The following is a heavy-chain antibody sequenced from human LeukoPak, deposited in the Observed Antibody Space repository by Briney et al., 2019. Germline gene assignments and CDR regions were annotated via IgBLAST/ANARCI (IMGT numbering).Heavy chain of an antibody. CDR2: IYTSGST. CDR1: GGSISSYY. Sequence: SETLSLTCTVSGGSISSYYWSWIRQPAGKGLEWIGRIYTSGSTNYNPSLKSRVTMSVDTSKNQFSLKLSSVTAADTAVYYCARDLWSHCSSTSCYGPYYYYMDVWGKGTTVTVSS. CDR3: ARDLWSHCSSTSCYGPYYYYMDV. J-gene: IGHJ6*03. D-gene: IGHD2-2*01. V-gene: IGHV4-4*07.